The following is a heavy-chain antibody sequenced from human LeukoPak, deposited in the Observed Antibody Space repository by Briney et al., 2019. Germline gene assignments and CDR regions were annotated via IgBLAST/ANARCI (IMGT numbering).Heavy chain of an antibody. CDR1: GYTFTDYY. D-gene: IGHD6-13*01. CDR3: VRPPQLIAAAGTYNWFDS. V-gene: IGHV1-2*02. J-gene: IGHJ5*01. Sequence: ASVKVSCKASGYTFTDYYMHWVRRAPGQGLEWMGWINPNSGGTNYAQKFQGRVTMTRDTSINTAYMELSRLRSDDTAVYYCVRPPQLIAAAGTYNWFDSWGQGTLVTVSS. CDR2: INPNSGGT.